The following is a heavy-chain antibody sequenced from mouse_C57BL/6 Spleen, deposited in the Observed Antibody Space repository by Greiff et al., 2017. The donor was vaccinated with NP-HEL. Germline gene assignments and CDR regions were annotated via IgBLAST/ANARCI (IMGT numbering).Heavy chain of an antibody. CDR3: ARTDGYYVGAMDY. V-gene: IGHV1-55*01. Sequence: VKLQQPGAELVKPGASVKMSCKASGYTFTSYWITWVKQRPGQGLEWIGDIYPGSGSTTYNEKFKSKATLTVDTSSSTAYMPLSSLTSEDAAVYYCARTDGYYVGAMDYWGQGTSVTVSS. CDR2: IYPGSGST. J-gene: IGHJ4*01. D-gene: IGHD2-3*01. CDR1: GYTFTSYW.